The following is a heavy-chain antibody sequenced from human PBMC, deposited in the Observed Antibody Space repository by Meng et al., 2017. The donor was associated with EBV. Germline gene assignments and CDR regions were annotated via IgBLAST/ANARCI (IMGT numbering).Heavy chain of an antibody. CDR1: GGTFRSDA. D-gene: IGHD3-10*01. J-gene: IGHJ4*02. V-gene: IGHV1-69*01. Sequence: QGQSAQAGAEGKKPGSSVKVSCKTCGGTFRSDAISGVQQAPGKGLEWMGGLIPMSDAPHYAQKFQGRVTITADESTSTHYMDLSGLRSEDTAVYYCAIESGRGFTPDYWGQGTLVTVSS. CDR2: LIPMSDAP. CDR3: AIESGRGFTPDY.